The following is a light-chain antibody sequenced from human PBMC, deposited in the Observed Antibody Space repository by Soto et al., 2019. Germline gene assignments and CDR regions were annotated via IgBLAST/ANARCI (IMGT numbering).Light chain of an antibody. J-gene: IGKJ3*01. Sequence: EIVLTQSPATLSLSPGERATLSCRASQSISRYLAWYQQKPDQAPRLLIYDASNSATGIPARFSGSGSGTDFTLTISSLEPEDFAVYYCHQRSTWPFTFGPGTKVDI. CDR2: DAS. V-gene: IGKV3-11*01. CDR3: HQRSTWPFT. CDR1: QSISRY.